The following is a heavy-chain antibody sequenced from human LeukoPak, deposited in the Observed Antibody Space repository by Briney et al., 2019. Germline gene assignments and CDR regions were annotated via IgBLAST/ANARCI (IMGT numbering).Heavy chain of an antibody. Sequence: NPSETLSLTCAVSGGSFGGFYWSWVRQPPGEGLEWIGEMNYRGSINYNPSLKSRVTISVDTSKNEFSLKLTSATAADTAVYYCARGGGPWGQRTPVTLSS. V-gene: IGHV4-34*01. CDR3: ARGGGP. J-gene: IGHJ5*02. CDR1: GGSFGGFY. D-gene: IGHD3-10*01. CDR2: MNYRGSI.